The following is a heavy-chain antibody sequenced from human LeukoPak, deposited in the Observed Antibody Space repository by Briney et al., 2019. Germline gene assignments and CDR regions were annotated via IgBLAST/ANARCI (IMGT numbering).Heavy chain of an antibody. V-gene: IGHV5-51*01. J-gene: IGHJ4*02. Sequence: GESLQISCKGSGYSFTSYWIGWVRQMPGKGLEWMGIIYPGDSDTRYSPSFQGQVTISADKSISTAYLQWSSLKASDTAMYYCARSDYGDYDNRYYFDYWGQGTLVTVSS. D-gene: IGHD4-17*01. CDR3: ARSDYGDYDNRYYFDY. CDR1: GYSFTSYW. CDR2: IYPGDSDT.